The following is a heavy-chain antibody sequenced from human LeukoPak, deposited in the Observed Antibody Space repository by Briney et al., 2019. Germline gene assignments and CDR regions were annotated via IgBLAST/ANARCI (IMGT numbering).Heavy chain of an antibody. Sequence: GGSLRLSCAASGFTFSSYGMHWVRQAPGKGLEWVAFIRYDGSNKYYADSVKGRFTIFRDNSKNTVYLQMNSLRAEDTAVYYCARDRRCSTTSCGFDFWGQGTLVTVSS. CDR3: ARDRRCSTTSCGFDF. J-gene: IGHJ4*02. CDR2: IRYDGSNK. CDR1: GFTFSSYG. V-gene: IGHV3-30*02. D-gene: IGHD2-2*01.